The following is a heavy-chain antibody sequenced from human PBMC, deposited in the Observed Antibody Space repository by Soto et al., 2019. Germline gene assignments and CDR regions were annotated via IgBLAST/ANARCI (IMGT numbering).Heavy chain of an antibody. J-gene: IGHJ5*02. V-gene: IGHV3-48*02. CDR1: AFIFSSYS. CDR2: ISFTSSTI. Sequence: EVQLVESGGGLVQPGGSLRLSCAASAFIFSSYSMNWVRQAPGKGLEWVSYISFTSSTIFYADSVRGRFTISRDNAKNSLYLQMNTLRDEDTAVYYCARDNGMGGSFDPWGQGTLVTVSS. D-gene: IGHD1-26*01. CDR3: ARDNGMGGSFDP.